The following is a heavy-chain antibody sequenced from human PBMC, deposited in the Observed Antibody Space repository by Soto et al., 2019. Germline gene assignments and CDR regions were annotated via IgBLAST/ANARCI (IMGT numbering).Heavy chain of an antibody. J-gene: IGHJ5*02. D-gene: IGHD6-6*01. V-gene: IGHV1-8*01. CDR3: ARTGIAALRLNSRERSQRGPWFDP. CDR2: MNPNSGNT. Sequence: ASVKVSCKASGYTFTSYDINWVRQATGQGLEWMGWMNPNSGNTGYAQKFQGRVTMTRNTSISTAYMELSSLRSEDTDVYYCARTGIAALRLNSRERSQRGPWFDPWGQGTRVTVSS. CDR1: GYTFTSYD.